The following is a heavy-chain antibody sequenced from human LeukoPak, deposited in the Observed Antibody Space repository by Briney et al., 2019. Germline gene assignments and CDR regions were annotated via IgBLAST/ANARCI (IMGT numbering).Heavy chain of an antibody. CDR1: GGTFSSYG. D-gene: IGHD3-3*01. V-gene: IGHV1-69*01. CDR2: IIPISGTA. J-gene: IGHJ6*03. Sequence: SVKVSCKASGGTFSSYGISWVRQAPGQGLEWMGGIIPISGTANYAQSFQGRVTLTADESTSTAYMELSSLRSEDTAVYHWARVRAEQYNFWSGSYQTYYYYYIDVWGKGTTVIVSS. CDR3: ARVRAEQYNFWSGSYQTYYYYYIDV.